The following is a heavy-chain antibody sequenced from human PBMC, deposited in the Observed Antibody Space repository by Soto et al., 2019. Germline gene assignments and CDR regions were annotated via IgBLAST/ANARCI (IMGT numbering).Heavy chain of an antibody. V-gene: IGHV1-69*02. J-gene: IGHJ5*02. CDR3: ARGIGVVAATDNWFDP. CDR2: IIPILGIA. D-gene: IGHD2-15*01. CDR1: GGTFSSYT. Sequence: QVQLVQSGAEVKKPGSSVKVSCKASGGTFSSYTISWVRQAPGQGLEWMGRIIPILGIANYAQKFQGRVTITADKSTSTAYMELSSLRSEDTAVYYCARGIGVVAATDNWFDPWGQGTLVTVSS.